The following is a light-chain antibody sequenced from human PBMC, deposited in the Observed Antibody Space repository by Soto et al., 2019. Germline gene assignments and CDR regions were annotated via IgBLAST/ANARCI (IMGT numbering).Light chain of an antibody. Sequence: QSALTQPASVSGSPGQSITISCTGTSSDIGGHHFVSWYQQQSGKAPKLVIYEVTDRPSGVSDRFSGSKSGNTASLTVSGPQPEDEADYYCNSYTSSSLYVFGTGTKVTVL. CDR3: NSYTSSSLYV. CDR1: SSDIGGHHF. CDR2: EVT. V-gene: IGLV2-14*01. J-gene: IGLJ1*01.